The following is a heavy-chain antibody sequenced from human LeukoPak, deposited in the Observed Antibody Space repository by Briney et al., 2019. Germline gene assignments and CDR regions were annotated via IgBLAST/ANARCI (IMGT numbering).Heavy chain of an antibody. CDR2: IKSKTDGGTT. V-gene: IGHV3-15*01. Sequence: GGSLRLSCAASGFTFSNAWMSWVRQAPGKGLEWVGRIKSKTDGGTTNYAAPVKGRFTISRDDSKNTLYLQMNSLKTEDTAVYYCTTYTRYCSSTSCFKYYYGMDVWGQGTTVTVSS. CDR3: TTYTRYCSSTSCFKYYYGMDV. D-gene: IGHD2-2*01. CDR1: GFTFSNAW. J-gene: IGHJ6*02.